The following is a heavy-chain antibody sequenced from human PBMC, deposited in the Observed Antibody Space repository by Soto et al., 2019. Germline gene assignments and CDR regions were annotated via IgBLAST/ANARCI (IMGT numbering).Heavy chain of an antibody. D-gene: IGHD4-4*01. CDR2: IYYSGNS. Sequence: SETLSLTCTVSGGSISSSDYYWSWIRQPPGKGLEWIGYIYYSGNSYYSPSLKSRVTISVDTSKNQFSLELRSVTAADTAVYYCTRDAYSNHDYWGQGTLVTVSS. CDR1: GGSISSSDYY. J-gene: IGHJ4*02. CDR3: TRDAYSNHDY. V-gene: IGHV4-30-4*01.